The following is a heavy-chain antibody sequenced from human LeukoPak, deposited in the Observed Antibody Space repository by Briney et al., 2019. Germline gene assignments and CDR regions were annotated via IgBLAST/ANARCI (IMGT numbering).Heavy chain of an antibody. J-gene: IGHJ3*02. D-gene: IGHD3-22*01. Sequence: PGGSLRLSCAASGFTFSSYAMHWVRQAPGKGLEWVAVISYDGSNKYYADSVKGRFTISRDNSKNTLYLQMNSLRAEDTAVYYCARGKTYYYDSSGYYSAFDIWGQGTMVTVSS. V-gene: IGHV3-30*04. CDR3: ARGKTYYYDSSGYYSAFDI. CDR1: GFTFSSYA. CDR2: ISYDGSNK.